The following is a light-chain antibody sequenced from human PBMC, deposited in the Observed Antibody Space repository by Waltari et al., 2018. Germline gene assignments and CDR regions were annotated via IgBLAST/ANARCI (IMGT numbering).Light chain of an antibody. J-gene: IGKJ1*01. CDR1: QSVFFSPKNKNF. CDR2: WAS. CDR3: QQYYSSPWT. Sequence: DIVMTQFPDSLAVSLGERATINCKSSQSVFFSPKNKNFLAWYQQKPGQPPKLLIYWASTREFGVPDRFSGSGSGTDFTLTISSLQAEDVAVYYCQQYYSSPWTFGQGSKVEIK. V-gene: IGKV4-1*01.